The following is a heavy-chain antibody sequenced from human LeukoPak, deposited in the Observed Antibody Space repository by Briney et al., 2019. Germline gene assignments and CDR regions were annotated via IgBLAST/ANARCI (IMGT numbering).Heavy chain of an antibody. CDR3: ARGCSGGSCCAGRAFDI. V-gene: IGHV1-18*01. Sequence: ASVKVSCKASGYTFTSHGISWVRQAPGQGLEWMGWISAYNGNTNYAQKLQGRVTMTTDTSTSTAYMELRSLRSDDTAVYYCARGCSGGSCCAGRAFDIWGQGTMVTVSS. D-gene: IGHD2-15*01. CDR1: GYTFTSHG. CDR2: ISAYNGNT. J-gene: IGHJ3*02.